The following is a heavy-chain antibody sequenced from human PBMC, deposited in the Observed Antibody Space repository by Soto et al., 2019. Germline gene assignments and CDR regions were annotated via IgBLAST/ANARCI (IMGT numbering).Heavy chain of an antibody. CDR1: GYSFTSYW. J-gene: IGHJ6*02. D-gene: IGHD3-22*01. CDR3: ARHWKGYYDTSGYHYYGMDV. Sequence: GESLKISCKGSGYSFTSYWIGWVRQMPGKGLEWMGIIYPGDSDTRYSPSFQGQVTISADKSISTAYLQWSSLKASDTAMYYCARHWKGYYDTSGYHYYGMDVWGQGTTVTVSS. CDR2: IYPGDSDT. V-gene: IGHV5-51*01.